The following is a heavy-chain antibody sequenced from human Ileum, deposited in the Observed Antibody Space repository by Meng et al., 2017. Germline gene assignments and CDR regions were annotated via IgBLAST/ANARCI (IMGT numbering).Heavy chain of an antibody. D-gene: IGHD5-12*01. CDR2: IRPDGSTT. CDR1: GFTFSSHW. V-gene: IGHV3-74*01. Sequence: EVVVWESGGGLFLPGGSLRLSCAASGFTFSSHWMHWVRQAPGKGLEWVSRIRPDGSTTAFADSVEGRFTISRDNAKNTLYLQLNSLRGEDTAVYYCTRDFDSGYGLWGQGTLVTVSS. J-gene: IGHJ4*02. CDR3: TRDFDSGYGL.